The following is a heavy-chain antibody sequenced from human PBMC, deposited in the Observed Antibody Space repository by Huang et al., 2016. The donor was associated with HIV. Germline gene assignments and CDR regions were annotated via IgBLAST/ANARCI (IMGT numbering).Heavy chain of an antibody. V-gene: IGHV3-74*01. CDR1: GFKFSNYW. CDR2: IKIDGRTT. J-gene: IGHJ3*02. CDR3: ARAGGFEI. Sequence: EEHLVESGGGLVQPGGFLSLSCEASGFKFSNYWMQWVRQAPGKGLMWVSRIKIDGRTTDYADSVKGRFTISRDNAKNTLYLQMSSLTAEDTAIYYCARAGGFEIWGQGTVVTVSS. D-gene: IGHD2-15*01.